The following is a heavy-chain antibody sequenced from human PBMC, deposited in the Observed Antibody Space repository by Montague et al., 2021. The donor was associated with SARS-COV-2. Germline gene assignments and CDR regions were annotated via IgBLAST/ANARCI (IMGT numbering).Heavy chain of an antibody. CDR1: GFTFSSYR. Sequence: SLRLSCAASGFTFSSYRMNWIRQAPGKGLEWVSSISSSSSYIYYADSVKGRFTISRDNAKNSLYLQINSLRAEDTAVYYCARDLGAANWGVYYGMDVWGQGATGTVSS. V-gene: IGHV3-21*01. D-gene: IGHD1-26*01. J-gene: IGHJ6*02. CDR3: ARDLGAANWGVYYGMDV. CDR2: ISSSSSYI.